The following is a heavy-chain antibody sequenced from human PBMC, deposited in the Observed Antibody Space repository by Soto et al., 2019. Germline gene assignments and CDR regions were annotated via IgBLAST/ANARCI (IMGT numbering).Heavy chain of an antibody. CDR2: ISYDGSNK. J-gene: IGHJ4*02. Sequence: GGSLRLSCAASGFTFSSYGMHWVRQAPGKGLEWVAVISYDGSNKYYADSVKGRFTISRDNSQNTLYLQMNSLRAEDTAVYYCAKCDRRYYDSSGYYFSPDYWGQGTLVTAPQ. D-gene: IGHD3-22*01. CDR3: AKCDRRYYDSSGYYFSPDY. V-gene: IGHV3-30*18. CDR1: GFTFSSYG.